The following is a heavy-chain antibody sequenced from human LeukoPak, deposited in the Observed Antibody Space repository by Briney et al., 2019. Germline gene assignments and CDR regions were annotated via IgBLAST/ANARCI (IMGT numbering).Heavy chain of an antibody. Sequence: ASVTVSCKASGYTFTGYYMHWVRQAPGQGLEWMGWINPNSGGTNYAQKFQGRVTITADESTSTAYMELSSLRSEDTAVYYCARESKIFGVVISRTYWFDPWGQGTLVTVSS. CDR1: GYTFTGYY. CDR2: INPNSGGT. V-gene: IGHV1-2*02. CDR3: ARESKIFGVVISRTYWFDP. D-gene: IGHD3-3*01. J-gene: IGHJ5*02.